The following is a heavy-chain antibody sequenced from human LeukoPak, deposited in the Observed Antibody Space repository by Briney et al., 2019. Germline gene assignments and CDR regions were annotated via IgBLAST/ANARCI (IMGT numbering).Heavy chain of an antibody. Sequence: TSQTLSLTCTVSGGPISSGSYYWSWIRQPAGKGLEWIGRIYTSGSTNYNPSLKSRVTISVDTSKNQFSLKLSSVTAADTAVYYCARDLGLQSDYWGQGTLVTVSS. J-gene: IGHJ4*02. CDR1: GGPISSGSYY. D-gene: IGHD3/OR15-3a*01. CDR3: ARDLGLQSDY. V-gene: IGHV4-61*02. CDR2: IYTSGST.